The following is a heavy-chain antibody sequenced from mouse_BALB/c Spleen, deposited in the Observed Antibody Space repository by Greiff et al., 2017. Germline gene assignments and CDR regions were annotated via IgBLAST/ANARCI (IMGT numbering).Heavy chain of an antibody. CDR3: ARGFSGTGAMDY. J-gene: IGHJ4*01. CDR1: GFTFSSFG. D-gene: IGHD4-1*01. CDR2: ISSGSSTI. Sequence: EVKLMESGGGLVQPGGSRKLSCAASGFTFSSFGMHWVRQAPEKGLEWVAYISSGSSTIYYADTVKGRFTISRDNPKNTLFLQMTSLRSEDTAMYYCARGFSGTGAMDYWGQGTSVTVSS. V-gene: IGHV5-17*02.